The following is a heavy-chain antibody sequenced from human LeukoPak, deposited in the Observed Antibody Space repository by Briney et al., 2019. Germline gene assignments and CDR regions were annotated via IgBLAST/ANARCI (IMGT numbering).Heavy chain of an antibody. CDR2: IRTGTT. CDR1: GGSISSYY. CDR3: ARDPGHYDFWSGHHDALDI. Sequence: SETLSLTCTVSGGSISSYYWSWIRQPAGKGLEWIGRIRTGTTNYNPSLKSRVTVSLDTSKNQFSLKLSSVTAADTAVYYCARDPGHYDFWSGHHDALDIWGQGTMVTVSS. D-gene: IGHD3-3*01. J-gene: IGHJ3*02. V-gene: IGHV4-4*07.